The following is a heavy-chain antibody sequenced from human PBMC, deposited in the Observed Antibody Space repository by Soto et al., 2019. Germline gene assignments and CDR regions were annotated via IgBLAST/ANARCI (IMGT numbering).Heavy chain of an antibody. V-gene: IGHV3-30-3*01. CDR1: GFTFSSFA. Sequence: PGGSLRLSCEASGFTFSSFAMHWVRQAPGKGLEWVAVISYDGSNKYYADSVKGRFTISRDNSKNTLYLQMNSLRAEDTAVYYCASFWGSGGSLTIPLDYWGQGTLVTVSS. CDR3: ASFWGSGGSLTIPLDY. D-gene: IGHD2-15*01. J-gene: IGHJ4*02. CDR2: ISYDGSNK.